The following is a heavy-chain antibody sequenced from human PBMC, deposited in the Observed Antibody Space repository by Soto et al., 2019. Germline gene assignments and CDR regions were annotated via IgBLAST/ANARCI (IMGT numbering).Heavy chain of an antibody. CDR3: ARDQLEGNWFDP. V-gene: IGHV4-30-2*01. J-gene: IGHJ5*02. CDR1: GGSISSGGYS. Sequence: QLQLQESGSGLVRPSQTLSLTCAVSGGSISSGGYSWNWIRQPPGKGLEWIGYIYHSGSTLYNPSLKSRGTIAVAKSKTQSSLKLSSVTAADTAVYYCARDQLEGNWFDPWGQGTLVTVSS. D-gene: IGHD1-1*01. CDR2: IYHSGST.